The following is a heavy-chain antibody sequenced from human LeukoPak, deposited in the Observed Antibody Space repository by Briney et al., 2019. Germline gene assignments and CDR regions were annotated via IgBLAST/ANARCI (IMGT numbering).Heavy chain of an antibody. Sequence: ASVKVSCKASGYTFTSYGINWVRQATGQGLEWMGWMNPNSGNTGYAQKFQGRVTITRNTSISTAYMELSSLRSEDTAVYYCARGGRYSSGWYGDYWGQGTLVTVSS. CDR3: ARGGRYSSGWYGDY. J-gene: IGHJ4*02. CDR2: MNPNSGNT. V-gene: IGHV1-8*03. CDR1: GYTFTSYG. D-gene: IGHD6-19*01.